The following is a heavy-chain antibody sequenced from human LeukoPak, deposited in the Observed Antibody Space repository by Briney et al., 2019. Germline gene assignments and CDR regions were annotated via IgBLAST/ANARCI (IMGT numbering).Heavy chain of an antibody. CDR3: ARGDNPRYCSSTSCYKPIYYYYYYGMDV. CDR2: IYYSGST. V-gene: IGHV4-31*03. D-gene: IGHD2-2*02. Sequence: PSEALSLTCTVSGGSISSGGYYWSWIRQHPGKGLEWIGYIYYSGSTYYHTSLKSRVTISVDTSKNQFSLKLSPVTAADTAVYYCARGDNPRYCSSTSCYKPIYYYYYYGMDVWGQGTTVTVSS. J-gene: IGHJ6*02. CDR1: GGSISSGGYY.